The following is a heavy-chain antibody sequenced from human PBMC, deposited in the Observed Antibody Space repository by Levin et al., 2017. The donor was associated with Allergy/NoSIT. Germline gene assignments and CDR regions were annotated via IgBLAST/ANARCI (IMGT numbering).Heavy chain of an antibody. D-gene: IGHD6-6*01. J-gene: IGHJ6*02. CDR1: GFTFDDSA. CDR2: ISWNSGSI. CDR3: AKDITYSSSSHYYYGMDV. V-gene: IGHV3-9*01. Sequence: LSLPCAASGFTFDDSAMHWVRQAPGKGLEWVSGISWNSGSIGYADSVKGRFTISRDNAKNSLYLQMNSLRAEDTALYYCAKDITYSSSSHYYYGMDVWGQGTTVTVSS.